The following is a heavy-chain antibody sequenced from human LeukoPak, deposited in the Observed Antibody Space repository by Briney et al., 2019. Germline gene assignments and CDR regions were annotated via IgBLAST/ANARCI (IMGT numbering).Heavy chain of an antibody. J-gene: IGHJ4*02. CDR2: IYTNGNT. Sequence: SETLSLTCNVSGGSLSSGGYYWTWIRQPAGKGPEWIGRIYTNGNTNYNPSLKSRVTMSVDTSKNQFSLQLRSLTAADTAVYYCARGGGCSDTSCYNFDYWGQGTLVTVSS. CDR3: ARGGGCSDTSCYNFDY. V-gene: IGHV4-61*02. CDR1: GGSLSSGGYY. D-gene: IGHD2-2*02.